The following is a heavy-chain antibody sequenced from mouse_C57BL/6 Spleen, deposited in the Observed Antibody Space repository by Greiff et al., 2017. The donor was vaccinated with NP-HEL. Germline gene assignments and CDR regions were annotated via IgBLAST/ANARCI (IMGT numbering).Heavy chain of an antibody. J-gene: IGHJ4*01. Sequence: VKVVESGGGLVKPGGSLKLSCAASGFTFSDYGMHWVRQAPEKGLEWVAYISSGRSTIYYADTVKGRFTISRDNAKNTLFLQMTSLRSEDTAMYYCAGNYDYPLYAMDYWGQGTSVTVSS. D-gene: IGHD2-4*01. CDR1: GFTFSDYG. V-gene: IGHV5-17*01. CDR3: AGNYDYPLYAMDY. CDR2: ISSGRSTI.